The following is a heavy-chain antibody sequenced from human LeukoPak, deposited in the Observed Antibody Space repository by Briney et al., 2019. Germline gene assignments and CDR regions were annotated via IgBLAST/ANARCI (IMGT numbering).Heavy chain of an antibody. CDR1: GFTVNTYA. CDR3: ARDWFHAIDY. Sequence: GGSLRLSCAASGFTVNTYAMSWVRQAPGKGLEWVSGISGSGGNTYYADSVKGRFTISRDNSKNTLYLQMNSLRAEDTAVYYCARDWFHAIDYWGQGTLVTVSS. V-gene: IGHV3-23*01. CDR2: ISGSGGNT. J-gene: IGHJ4*02. D-gene: IGHD2/OR15-2a*01.